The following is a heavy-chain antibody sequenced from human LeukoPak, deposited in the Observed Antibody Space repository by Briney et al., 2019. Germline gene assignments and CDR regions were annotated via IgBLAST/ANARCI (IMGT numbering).Heavy chain of an antibody. J-gene: IGHJ6*04. D-gene: IGHD4-11*01. V-gene: IGHV1-58*01. CDR3: AAGGPADYRSIYDYGMDF. Sequence: GTSVKVSCKASGFTFTTSAVQWVRQARGQRLEWIGWIVVGCGNTNYAQKFQERVIITRDMPTSTAYMELSSVRSEDTAVYYCAAGGPADYRSIYDYGMDFWSRGTTVTVSS. CDR1: GFTFTTSA. CDR2: IVVGCGNT.